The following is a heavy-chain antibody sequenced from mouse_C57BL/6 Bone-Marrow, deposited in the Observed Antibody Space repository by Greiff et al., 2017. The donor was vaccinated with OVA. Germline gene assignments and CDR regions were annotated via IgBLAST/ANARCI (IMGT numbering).Heavy chain of an antibody. D-gene: IGHD2-5*01. CDR2: IDPETGGA. Sequence: QVQLQQSGAELVRPGASVTLSCKASGYTFTDYEMHWVKQTPVHGLEWIGAIDPETGGAAYHQKFKGKAILTADNSSSTAYMELRSLTSEDAAVYDCTRGYSNYYAMDDWGQGTAVTVSS. J-gene: IGHJ4*01. CDR3: TRGYSNYYAMDD. CDR1: GYTFTDYE. V-gene: IGHV1-15*01.